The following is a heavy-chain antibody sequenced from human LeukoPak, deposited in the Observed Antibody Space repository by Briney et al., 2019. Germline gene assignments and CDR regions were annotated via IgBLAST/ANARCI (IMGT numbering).Heavy chain of an antibody. V-gene: IGHV4-34*01. J-gene: IGHJ5*02. Sequence: SETLSLTCAVYGGSFSGYYWSWIRQPPGKGLEWIGEINHSGSTNYNPSLKSRVTMSVDTSKNQFSLRLSSVAAADTAVYYCARGDIVMVTAPFDPWGQGTLVTVSS. CDR3: ARGDIVMVTAPFDP. D-gene: IGHD2-21*02. CDR1: GGSFSGYY. CDR2: INHSGST.